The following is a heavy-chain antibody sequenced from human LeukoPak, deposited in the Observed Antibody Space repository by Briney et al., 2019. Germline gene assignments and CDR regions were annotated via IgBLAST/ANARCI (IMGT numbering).Heavy chain of an antibody. D-gene: IGHD1-26*01. CDR1: GGSISSHY. V-gene: IGHV4-59*06. J-gene: IGHJ4*02. CDR3: ARDGGSYHFDY. CDR2: IYYSGST. Sequence: SATLSLTCTVSGGSISSHYWSWSRQPPGKGLEWIGYIYYSGSTYYNPSLKSRVTISVDTSKNQFSLKLSSVTAADTAVYYCARDGGSYHFDYWGQGTLVTVSS.